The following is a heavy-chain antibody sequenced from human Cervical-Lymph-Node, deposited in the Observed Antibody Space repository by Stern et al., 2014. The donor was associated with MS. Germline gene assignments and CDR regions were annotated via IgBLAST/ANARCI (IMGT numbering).Heavy chain of an antibody. V-gene: IGHV1-69*01. J-gene: IGHJ2*01. CDR2: IVPSLATT. Sequence: QVQLVQSGAEVKKPGSSVKVSCKASGGTFRNHAINWVRQAPGQGLEWMGGIVPSLATTKYAQKLQGRVTITADDSTSTAYMELTSLTSEDTAMYYCARVWERIATRPRYWYFDLWGRGTLVTVSS. CDR1: GGTFRNHA. CDR3: ARVWERIATRPRYWYFDL. D-gene: IGHD6-6*01.